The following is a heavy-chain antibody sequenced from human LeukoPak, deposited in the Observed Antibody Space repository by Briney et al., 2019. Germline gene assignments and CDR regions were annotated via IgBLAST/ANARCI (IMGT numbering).Heavy chain of an antibody. Sequence: SETLSLTCTVSGGSISSYYWSWIRQPTGKGLEWVGYIYYSGSTDYNPSLKSRVTISVDTSKNQFSLKLSSVTAADTAVYYCARVNYYDSSEVIDYWGQGTLVTVSS. CDR1: GGSISSYY. J-gene: IGHJ4*02. D-gene: IGHD3-22*01. CDR3: ARVNYYDSSEVIDY. V-gene: IGHV4-59*01. CDR2: IYYSGST.